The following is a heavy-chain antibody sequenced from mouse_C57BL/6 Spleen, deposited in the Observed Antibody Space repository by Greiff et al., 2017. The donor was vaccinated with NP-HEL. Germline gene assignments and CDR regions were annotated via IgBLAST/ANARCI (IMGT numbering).Heavy chain of an antibody. V-gene: IGHV5-6*01. D-gene: IGHD4-1*01. Sequence: EVQRVESGGDLVKPGGSLKLSCAASGFTFSSYGMSWVRQTPDKRLEWVATISSGGSYTYYPDSVKGRFTISRDNAKNTLYLQMSSLKSEDTAMYYCARHRGDWDPYARDYWGQGTSVTVSS. CDR2: ISSGGSYT. J-gene: IGHJ4*01. CDR1: GFTFSSYG. CDR3: ARHRGDWDPYARDY.